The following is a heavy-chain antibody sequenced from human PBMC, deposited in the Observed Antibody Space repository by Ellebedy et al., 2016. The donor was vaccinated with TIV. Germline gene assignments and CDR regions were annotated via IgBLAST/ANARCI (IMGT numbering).Heavy chain of an antibody. V-gene: IGHV4-59*01. CDR3: AGVRDGRRPFDY. J-gene: IGHJ4*02. Sequence: SQTLSLTCGFSGGSITGYHWNWIRQSPGKGLEWIGFVFHNGRSKYNPSLESRLTLSVDTSKDHFSLRLSSVAAADTALYYCAGVRDGRRPFDYWGQGALVTVSS. D-gene: IGHD5-24*01. CDR1: GGSITGYH. CDR2: VFHNGRS.